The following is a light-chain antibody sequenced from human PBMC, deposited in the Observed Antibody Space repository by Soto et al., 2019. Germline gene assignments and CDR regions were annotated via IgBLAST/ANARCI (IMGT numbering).Light chain of an antibody. V-gene: IGLV1-40*01. CDR2: GNS. CDR3: QSYDSALSGYV. CDR1: SSNIGAGYD. Sequence: QSALAQPPSVSGAPGQRVTISCTGSSSNIGAGYDVHWYQQLPGTAPKLLIYGNSNRPSGVPDRFSGSKSGTSASLAITGLQAEDEADYCCQSYDSALSGYVFGTGTKLTVL. J-gene: IGLJ1*01.